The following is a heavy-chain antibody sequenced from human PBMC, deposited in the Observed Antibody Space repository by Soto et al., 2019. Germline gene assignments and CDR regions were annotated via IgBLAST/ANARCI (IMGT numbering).Heavy chain of an antibody. CDR1: GDTFTEYY. CDR3: ARGGHVVVVTAALDY. D-gene: IGHD2-21*02. V-gene: IGHV1-46*01. CDR2: VNPSGGHT. Sequence: QVQLMQSGAEVKKPGASVKVSCKASGDTFTEYYIHWLRQAPGQGLEWMGTVNPSGGHTTYAQHILARVPMTRDTATSTLYMELTSLTSADTAVYYCARGGHVVVVTAALDYWGQGTLVTVSS. J-gene: IGHJ4*02.